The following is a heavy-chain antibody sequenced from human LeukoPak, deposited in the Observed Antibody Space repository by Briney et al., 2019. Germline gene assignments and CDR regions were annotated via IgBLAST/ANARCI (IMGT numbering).Heavy chain of an antibody. J-gene: IGHJ4*02. D-gene: IGHD2-2*01. CDR3: AKDDCSSTSCFHWYY. CDR1: GFAFSSYA. V-gene: IGHV3-23*01. Sequence: PGGSLRLSCAASGFAFSSYAMSWVRQAPGKGLEWVSAISGSGGSTFYADSVKGRFTISRDNSKNTLYLQMNSLRAEDTAVYYCAKDDCSSTSCFHWYYWGQGTLVTVSS. CDR2: ISGSGGST.